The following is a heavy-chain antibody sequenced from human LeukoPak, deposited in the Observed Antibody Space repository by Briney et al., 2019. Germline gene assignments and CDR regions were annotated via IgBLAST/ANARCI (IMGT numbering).Heavy chain of an antibody. CDR1: GYTFTGYY. D-gene: IGHD6-19*01. CDR2: INPNSGGT. Sequence: VASVKVSCKASGYTFTGYYMHWVRQAPGQGLEWMGRINPNSGGTNYAQKFQGRVTMTWDTSISTAYLELSRLRSDDTAVYYCAKDHAVAGTSNWFDPWGQGTLVTVSS. V-gene: IGHV1-2*06. CDR3: AKDHAVAGTSNWFDP. J-gene: IGHJ5*02.